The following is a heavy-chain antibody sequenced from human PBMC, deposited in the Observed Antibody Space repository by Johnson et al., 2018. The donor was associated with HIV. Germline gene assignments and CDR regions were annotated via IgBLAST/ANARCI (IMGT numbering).Heavy chain of an antibody. D-gene: IGHD2-15*01. CDR2: ISWNGGSK. V-gene: IGHV3-9*01. CDR1: GFTFDGYA. Sequence: VQLVESGGGLVQPGRSLRLSCAASGFTFDGYAMHWVPQAPGKGLEWVAGISWNGGSKGYVDSVKGRFTISRDNAKNSPYLQMNSLRAEDRAVYYGATYIVVVLAVTGTGAAFDILGQWTMVTVSS. CDR3: ATYIVVVLAVTGTGAAFDI. J-gene: IGHJ3*02.